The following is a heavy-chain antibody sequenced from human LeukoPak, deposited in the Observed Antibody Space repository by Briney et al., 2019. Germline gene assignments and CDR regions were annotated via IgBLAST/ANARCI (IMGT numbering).Heavy chain of an antibody. CDR2: VDTTGNNT. D-gene: IGHD2-8*01. V-gene: IGHV3-74*01. Sequence: GGSLRLSCAASGFTFSNFWIHWVRQAPGERLVWVSRVDTTGNNTIYADSVKGRFTVSRDNAKHTVYLQMNSLRAEDTAVYYCERVNNGLDSWGQGALVTVSS. J-gene: IGHJ4*02. CDR3: ERVNNGLDS. CDR1: GFTFSNFW.